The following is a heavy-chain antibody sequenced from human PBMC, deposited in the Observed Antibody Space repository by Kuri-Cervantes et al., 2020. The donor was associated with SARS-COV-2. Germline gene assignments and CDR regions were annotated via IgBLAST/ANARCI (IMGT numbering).Heavy chain of an antibody. J-gene: IGHJ4*02. V-gene: IGHV4-59*01. Sequence: GSLRLSCTVSGGSISNYYWSWIRQPPGKGLEWIGYIYYSGSTNYNPSLKSRVTISVDTSKNQFSLKLSSVTAADTAVYYCARDGGSSWDFDYWGQGTLVTSPQ. CDR3: ARDGGSSWDFDY. CDR2: IYYSGST. D-gene: IGHD6-13*01. CDR1: GGSISNYY.